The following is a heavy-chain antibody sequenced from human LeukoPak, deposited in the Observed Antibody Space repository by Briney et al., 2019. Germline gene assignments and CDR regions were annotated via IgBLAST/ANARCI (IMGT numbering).Heavy chain of an antibody. D-gene: IGHD3-22*01. CDR3: ARDIPYYYDSSGSFDY. V-gene: IGHV4-38-2*02. CDR1: GYSICSGYY. J-gene: IGHJ4*02. CDR2: IYHSGST. Sequence: PSETLSLTCAVSGYSICSGYYWGWIRQPPGKGLEWIGSIYHSGSTYYNPSLKSRVTISVDTSKNQFSLKLSSVTAADTAVYYCARDIPYYYDSSGSFDYWGQGTLVTVSS.